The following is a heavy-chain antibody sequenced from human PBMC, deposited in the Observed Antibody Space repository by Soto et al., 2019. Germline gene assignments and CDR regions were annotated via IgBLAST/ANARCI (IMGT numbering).Heavy chain of an antibody. J-gene: IGHJ4*02. D-gene: IGHD5-18*01. CDR1: GGSISSYY. V-gene: IGHV4-59*01. CDR3: ARGYGRYSYGYVGY. Sequence: SETLSLTCTVSGGSISSYYWSWIRQPLGKGLEWIGNSYYSGSTNYNPSLKSRVTISADTSKNQLSLKLSSVTAAAADVYYCARGYGRYSYGYVGYWGQGTLVTVSS. CDR2: SYYSGST.